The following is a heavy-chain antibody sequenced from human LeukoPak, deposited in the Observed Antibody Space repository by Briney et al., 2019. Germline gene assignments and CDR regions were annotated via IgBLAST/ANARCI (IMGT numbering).Heavy chain of an antibody. CDR2: IIPIFGTA. J-gene: IGHJ1*01. V-gene: IGHV1-69*05. Sequence: ASVKVSCKASGGTFSSYAISWVRQAPGQGLEWMGGIIPIFGTANYAQKFQGRVTITTDESTSTAYMELSSLRSEDTAVYYSARGQVGRWLQLAPAEYFQHWGQGTLVTVSS. D-gene: IGHD5-24*01. CDR1: GGTFSSYA. CDR3: ARGQVGRWLQLAPAEYFQH.